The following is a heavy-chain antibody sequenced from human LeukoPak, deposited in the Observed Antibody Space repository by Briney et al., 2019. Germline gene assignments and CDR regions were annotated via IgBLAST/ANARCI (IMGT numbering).Heavy chain of an antibody. V-gene: IGHV1-18*01. CDR1: GYTFTSYG. CDR2: ISTYNGNT. CDR3: ARITQTDYDFDY. Sequence: GPVKVFCKASGYTFTSYGIRWVRHAPGQGVEWMGWISTYNGNTDYAQKLQGRVTMTTDTSTSTAYMELRSLRSDDTAVYYCARITQTDYDFDYWGQGTLVIVSS. J-gene: IGHJ4*02. D-gene: IGHD4-17*01.